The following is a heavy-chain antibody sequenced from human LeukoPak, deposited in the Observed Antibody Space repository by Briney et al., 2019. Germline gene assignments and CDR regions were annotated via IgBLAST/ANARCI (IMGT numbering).Heavy chain of an antibody. D-gene: IGHD6-6*01. V-gene: IGHV1-8*01. CDR3: ARGLGGVGSSSS. CDR1: GYTFTSYD. J-gene: IGHJ4*02. CDR2: MNPNSGNT. Sequence: ASVKVSCKASGYTFTSYDINWVRQATAQGLEWMGWMNPNSGNTGYAQKFQGRVTMTRNTSISTAYMELRSLRSEHTSVYYCARGLGGVGSSSSWGQGTLVTVSS.